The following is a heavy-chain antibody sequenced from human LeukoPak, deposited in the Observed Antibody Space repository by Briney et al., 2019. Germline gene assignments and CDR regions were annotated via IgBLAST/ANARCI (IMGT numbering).Heavy chain of an antibody. CDR2: ISSSGSTI. CDR3: ARALGIQYANNWFDP. CDR1: GFTFSSYE. D-gene: IGHD1-26*01. J-gene: IGHJ5*02. Sequence: GGSLRLSCAASGFTFSSYERNWVRQAPGKGLEWVSYISSSGSTIYYADSERGRFTISRQNAKNSLYLQMNSLRAEETAVYYCARALGIQYANNWFDPWGQGTLVTVSS. V-gene: IGHV3-48*03.